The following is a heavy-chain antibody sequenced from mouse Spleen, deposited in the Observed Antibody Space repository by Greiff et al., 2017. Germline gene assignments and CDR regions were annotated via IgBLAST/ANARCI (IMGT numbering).Heavy chain of an antibody. CDR1: GYTFTSYW. CDR2: IDPSDSYT. J-gene: IGHJ2*01. CDR3: ASRGGYVDY. Sequence: QVQLQQPGAELVMPGASVKLSCKASGYTFTSYWMHWVKQRPGQGLEWIGEIDPSDSYTNYNQKFKGKATLTVDKSSSTAYMQLSSLTSEDSAVYYCASRGGYVDYWGQGTTLTVSS. V-gene: IGHV1-69*01. D-gene: IGHD2-14*01.